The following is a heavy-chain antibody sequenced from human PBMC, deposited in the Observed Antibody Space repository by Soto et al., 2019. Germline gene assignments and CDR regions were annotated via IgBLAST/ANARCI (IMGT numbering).Heavy chain of an antibody. CDR3: ARTTAVPNTLRSRYFFDY. J-gene: IGHJ4*02. V-gene: IGHV4-61*01. D-gene: IGHD4-17*01. CDR2: VYYSGTT. Sequence: SETLSLTXSVSGGSVSDKTYYWSWIRQPPGKRLEWIGYVYYSGTTNYNPSLKSRVTISVDLSKNRFSLRLSSVTTADTALYYCARTTAVPNTLRSRYFFDYWGQGTLVTVSS. CDR1: GGSVSDKTYY.